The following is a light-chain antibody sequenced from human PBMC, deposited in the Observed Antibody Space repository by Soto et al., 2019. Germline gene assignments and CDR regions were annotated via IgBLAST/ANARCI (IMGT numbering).Light chain of an antibody. CDR3: AASDDSLSAYV. V-gene: IGLV1-47*01. Sequence: QSVLTQPPSASGTPGQRVTVSCSGSSSNIGGHLHPVYWFQQLPGSAPKLLLYKNNQRPSGVPDRFSGSTSAASASLAISGLRPEDEADYYCAASDDSLSAYVFGTGTKLTVL. CDR2: KNN. CDR1: SSNIGGHL. J-gene: IGLJ1*01.